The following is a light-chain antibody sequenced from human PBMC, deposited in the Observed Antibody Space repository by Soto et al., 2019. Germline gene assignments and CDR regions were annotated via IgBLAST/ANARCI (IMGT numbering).Light chain of an antibody. Sequence: EIVLTQSPGTLSLSPGESGILSCRTSQTVNSPYLAWYQQKPGQAPRLLISGASTRAPGIPDRFSGSGSGTEFTLTISRLESEDFAVYYCHQHETSPPTFGPGPKVDVK. CDR2: GAS. CDR1: QTVNSPY. CDR3: HQHETSPPT. V-gene: IGKV3-20*01. J-gene: IGKJ3*01.